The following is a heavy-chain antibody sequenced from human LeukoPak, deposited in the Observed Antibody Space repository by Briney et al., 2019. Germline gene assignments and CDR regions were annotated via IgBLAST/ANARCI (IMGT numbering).Heavy chain of an antibody. Sequence: ASVKVSCKASGYTFTGYYMHWVRQAPGQGLEWMGWINPNSGGTNYAQKFQGRVTMTRDTSTSTVYMELSSLTSEDTAVYYCARDRGGSQSDAFDIWGQGTMVTVSS. CDR3: ARDRGGSQSDAFDI. CDR2: INPNSGGT. CDR1: GYTFTGYY. D-gene: IGHD1-26*01. V-gene: IGHV1-2*02. J-gene: IGHJ3*02.